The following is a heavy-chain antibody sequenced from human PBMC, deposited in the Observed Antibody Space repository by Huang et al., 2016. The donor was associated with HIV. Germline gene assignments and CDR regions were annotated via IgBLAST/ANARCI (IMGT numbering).Heavy chain of an antibody. CDR2: ISWNSGSI. J-gene: IGHJ4*02. D-gene: IGHD3-9*01. CDR1: GFTFDDYA. Sequence: EVQLVESGGGLVQPGRSLRLSCAASGFTFDDYAIHWVRQAPGKGLEWGSVISWNSGSIGYADSVKGRFTISRDNAKNSLYLQMNRLRAEDTALYYCAKDTYYDILTAYYSYFDYWGQGTLVTVSS. V-gene: IGHV3-9*01. CDR3: AKDTYYDILTAYYSYFDY.